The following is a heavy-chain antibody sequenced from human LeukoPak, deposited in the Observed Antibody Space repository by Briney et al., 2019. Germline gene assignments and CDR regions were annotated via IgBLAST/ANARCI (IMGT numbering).Heavy chain of an antibody. CDR2: IIPIFGTA. J-gene: IGHJ4*02. CDR3: ARDPLNYYDSSGYFDY. V-gene: IGHV1-69*13. D-gene: IGHD3-22*01. Sequence: SVKVSCKASGGTFSSYAISWVRPAPGQGLEWMGGIIPIFGTANYAQKFQGRVTITADESTSTAYMELSSLRSEDTAVYYCARDPLNYYDSSGYFDYWGQGTLVTVSS. CDR1: GGTFSSYA.